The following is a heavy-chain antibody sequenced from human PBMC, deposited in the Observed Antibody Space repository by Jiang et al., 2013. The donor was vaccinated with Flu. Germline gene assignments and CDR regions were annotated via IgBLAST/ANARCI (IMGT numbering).Heavy chain of an antibody. CDR2: MYPGDSDI. CDR3: ARRSYYDSSGYQDY. CDR1: SYW. V-gene: IGHV5-51*01. Sequence: SYWIGWVRQMPGKGLEWMGIMYPGDSDIRYSPPFKARSPSQPTKSISTAYLQWSSLKASDTAMYYCARRSYYDSSGYQDYWGQGTLVTVSS. J-gene: IGHJ4*02. D-gene: IGHD3-22*01.